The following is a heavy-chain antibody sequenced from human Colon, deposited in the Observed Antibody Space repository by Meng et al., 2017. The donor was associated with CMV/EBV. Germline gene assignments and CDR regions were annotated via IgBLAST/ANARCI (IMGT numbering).Heavy chain of an antibody. D-gene: IGHD3-10*01. CDR3: ARGGDGSGSYYRGYWFDP. J-gene: IGHJ5*02. V-gene: IGHV3-23*01. CDR1: GITFSDSA. CDR2: ISRESDRT. Sequence: GESLKISCEDSGITFSDSAMNWVRQAPGKGLEWVSSISRESDRTYYADSVKGRFTISRDNPKNTLYLQMNSLRAEDTAVYYCARGGDGSGSYYRGYWFDPWGQGTLVTVSS.